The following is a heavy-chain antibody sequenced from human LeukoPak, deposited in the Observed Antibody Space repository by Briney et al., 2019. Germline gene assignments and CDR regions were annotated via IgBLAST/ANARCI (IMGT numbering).Heavy chain of an antibody. J-gene: IGHJ1*01. D-gene: IGHD4-11*01. CDR3: AKTHDNSDYYYFQH. CDR1: GFTFGSHW. CDR2: INGGST. Sequence: HPGGSLRLSCVGSGFTFGSHWMHWVRQAPGKGLEWVSGINGGSTYYADSVKGRFTISRDNSESTLYLQMNSLRAEDTAVYYCAKTHDNSDYYYFQHWGQGTLVTVSS. V-gene: IGHV3-23*01.